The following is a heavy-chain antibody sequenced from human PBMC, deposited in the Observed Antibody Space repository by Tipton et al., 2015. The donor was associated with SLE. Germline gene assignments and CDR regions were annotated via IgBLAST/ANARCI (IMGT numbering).Heavy chain of an antibody. J-gene: IGHJ4*02. Sequence: TLSLTCTVSGGSISSYYWSWIRQPPGKGLEWIGYIYYSGSTNYNPSLKSRVTISVDTSKNQFSLKLSSVTAADTAVYYCARGEGIAVAGTLFRENYFDYWGQGTLVTVSS. CDR1: GGSISSYY. CDR2: IYYSGST. D-gene: IGHD6-19*01. V-gene: IGHV4-59*01. CDR3: ARGEGIAVAGTLFRENYFDY.